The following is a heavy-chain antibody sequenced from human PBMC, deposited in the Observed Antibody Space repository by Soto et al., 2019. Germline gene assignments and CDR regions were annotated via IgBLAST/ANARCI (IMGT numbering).Heavy chain of an antibody. CDR3: AKPGMATIRGGMGERYYFDY. CDR1: GFTFTNYG. CDR2: VSSDGNKK. D-gene: IGHD5-12*01. V-gene: IGHV3-30*18. Sequence: QVHVVDSGGGVVQPGRSLRLSCAASGFTFTNYGMHWVRQAPGKGLEWVAIVSSDGNKKYYADSVKGRFTISRDDSKNTLYLQMNSLRAEDTAVYYCAKPGMATIRGGMGERYYFDYWGQGTLVTVSS. J-gene: IGHJ4*02.